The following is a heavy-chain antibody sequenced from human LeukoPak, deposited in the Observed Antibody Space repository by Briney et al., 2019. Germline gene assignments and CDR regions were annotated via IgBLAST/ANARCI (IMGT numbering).Heavy chain of an antibody. Sequence: PGGSLRLSCAASGFTFGSYAMSWVRQAPGKGLEWVSAISGSGGSTYYADSVKGRFTISRDNSKNTLYLQMNSLRAEDTAVYYCAKSWAGPHYGMDVWGKGTTVTVSS. CDR3: AKSWAGPHYGMDV. CDR2: ISGSGGST. D-gene: IGHD3-10*01. J-gene: IGHJ6*04. CDR1: GFTFGSYA. V-gene: IGHV3-23*01.